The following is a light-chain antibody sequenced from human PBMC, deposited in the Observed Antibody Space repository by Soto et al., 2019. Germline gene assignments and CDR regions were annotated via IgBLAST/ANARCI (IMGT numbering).Light chain of an antibody. J-gene: IGKJ4*01. V-gene: IGKV1-33*01. CDR1: QDITNY. CDR2: DAA. CDR3: QQYENLPLT. Sequence: DIQMTQSPSSLSASVGDGVTITCQASQDITNYLKWYQQKPGKSPKLLIFDAANLEAGGPSRFSGSGSGTEFTFTISSLQPEDMATYYCQQYENLPLTFGGGTKVE.